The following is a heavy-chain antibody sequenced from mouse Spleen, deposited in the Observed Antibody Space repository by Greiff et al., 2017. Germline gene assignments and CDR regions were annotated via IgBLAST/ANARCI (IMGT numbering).Heavy chain of an antibody. Sequence: QVQLKESGPGLVQPSQSLSITCTVSGFSLTSYGVHWVRQSPGKGLEWLGVIWSGGSTDYNAAFISRLSISKDNSKSQVFFKMNSLQADDTAIYYCARNLLLWNAMDYWGQGTSVTVSS. CDR2: IWSGGST. V-gene: IGHV2-2*01. CDR1: GFSLTSYG. D-gene: IGHD2-10*01. J-gene: IGHJ4*01. CDR3: ARNLLLWNAMDY.